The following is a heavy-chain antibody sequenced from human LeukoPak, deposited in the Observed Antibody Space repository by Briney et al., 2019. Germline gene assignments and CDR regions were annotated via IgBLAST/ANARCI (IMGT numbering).Heavy chain of an antibody. Sequence: GESLQISCKGSGYSFLSHWIGWVRQMPGKGLEWMGIIYPGDSETRYSPSLQGQVTISADKSISTVYLQWSSLKASDAAMYFCARHARTPEPYPDYWGQGTLVTVSS. CDR2: IYPGDSET. D-gene: IGHD1-14*01. J-gene: IGHJ4*02. V-gene: IGHV5-51*01. CDR3: ARHARTPEPYPDY. CDR1: GYSFLSHW.